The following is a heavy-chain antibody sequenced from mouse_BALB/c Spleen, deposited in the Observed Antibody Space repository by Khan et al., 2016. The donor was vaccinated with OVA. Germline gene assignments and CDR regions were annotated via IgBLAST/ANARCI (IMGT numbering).Heavy chain of an antibody. CDR3: ARRTTEYALDY. D-gene: IGHD2-14*01. CDR2: INPRSGYT. Sequence: VQLQQSGAELARPGASVKMSCKASGYTFSSHTMHWVKQRPGQGLEWIGYINPRSGYTQYNQKFNDKATLTADISSSTAYMQLSSLTSEASAVYYCARRTTEYALDYWGQGTSVTVS. CDR1: GYTFSSHT. V-gene: IGHV1-4*01. J-gene: IGHJ4*01.